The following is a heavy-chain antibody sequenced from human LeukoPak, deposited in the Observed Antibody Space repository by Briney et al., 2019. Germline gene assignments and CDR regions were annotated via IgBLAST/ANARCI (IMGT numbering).Heavy chain of an antibody. J-gene: IGHJ6*02. Sequence: ASVKVSCKASGYTFTGYYMHWVRQAPGQGLEWMGWINPNSGGTNYAQKFQGRVTMTRDTSISTAYMELSRLRSDDTAVYYCARAPYCSPTSCNYYYYSMGVWGQGTTVTVSS. V-gene: IGHV1-2*02. CDR1: GYTFTGYY. CDR3: ARAPYCSPTSCNYYYYSMGV. CDR2: INPNSGGT. D-gene: IGHD2-2*01.